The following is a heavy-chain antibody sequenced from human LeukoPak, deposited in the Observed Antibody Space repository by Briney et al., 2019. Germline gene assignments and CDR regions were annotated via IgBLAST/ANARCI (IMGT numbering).Heavy chain of an antibody. CDR2: IYHSGST. Sequence: SETLSLTCIVSGYSISSGYYWGWIRQPPGKGLEWIGTIYHSGSTYYNPSLKSRVTISVDTSKNQFSLKLSSVTAADTAVYYCARGGRLNPLAANDYWGQGTLVTVSS. J-gene: IGHJ4*02. CDR1: GYSISSGYY. V-gene: IGHV4-38-2*02. D-gene: IGHD2-15*01. CDR3: ARGGRLNPLAANDY.